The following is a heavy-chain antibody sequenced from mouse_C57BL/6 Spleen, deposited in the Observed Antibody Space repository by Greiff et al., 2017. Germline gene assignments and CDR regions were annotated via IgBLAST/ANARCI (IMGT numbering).Heavy chain of an antibody. D-gene: IGHD4-1*01. CDR2: INYDGSST. CDR3: ARDLGRYFDY. Sequence: EVHLVESEGGLVQPGSSMKLSCTASGFTFSDYYMAWVRQVPEKGLEWVANINYDGSSTYYLDSLKSRFIISIDNAKNILYLQMSSLKSEDTATYYCARDLGRYFDYWGQGTTLTVSS. CDR1: GFTFSDYY. J-gene: IGHJ2*01. V-gene: IGHV5-16*01.